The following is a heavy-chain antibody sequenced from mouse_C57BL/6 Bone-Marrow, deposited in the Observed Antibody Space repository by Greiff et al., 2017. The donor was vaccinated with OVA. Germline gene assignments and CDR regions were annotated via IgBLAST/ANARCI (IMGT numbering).Heavy chain of an antibody. CDR2: INPNNGGT. V-gene: IGHV1-22*01. CDR1: GYTFTDYN. CDR3: ARGITTVVAPYWYFDV. D-gene: IGHD1-1*01. Sequence: VQLQQSGPELVKPGASVKMSCKASGYTFTDYNMHWVKQSHGKSLEWIGYINPNNGGTSYNQKFKGKATLTVNKSSSTAYMELRSLTSEDSAVYYGARGITTVVAPYWYFDVWGTGTTVTVSS. J-gene: IGHJ1*03.